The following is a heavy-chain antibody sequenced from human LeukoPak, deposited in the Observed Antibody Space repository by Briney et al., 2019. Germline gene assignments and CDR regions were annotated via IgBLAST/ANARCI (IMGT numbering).Heavy chain of an antibody. J-gene: IGHJ4*02. CDR3: AKGGGSGRHFDY. D-gene: IGHD6-19*01. CDR2: ISSSSSYT. V-gene: IGHV3-21*04. Sequence: GGSLRLSCAASGFTFSSYSMNWVRQAPGKGLEWVSSISSSSSYTYYADSVKGRFTISRDNSKNTLYLQMNSLRAEDTAVYYCAKGGGSGRHFDYWGQGTLVTVSS. CDR1: GFTFSSYS.